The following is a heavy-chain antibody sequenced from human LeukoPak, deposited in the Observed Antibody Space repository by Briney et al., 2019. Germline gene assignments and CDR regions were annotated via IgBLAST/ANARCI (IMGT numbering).Heavy chain of an antibody. CDR1: GATFSSYA. V-gene: IGHV1-69*06. J-gene: IGHJ4*02. D-gene: IGHD3-9*01. Sequence: SVKVSCKASGATFSSYAISWVRHAPGQGLEWMGVIIPIFGTANYAQKFQGRVTITADKSTSTAYMELSSLRSEDTAVYYCARGLTLRYFDWLYYWGQGTLVTVSS. CDR2: IIPIFGTA. CDR3: ARGLTLRYFDWLYY.